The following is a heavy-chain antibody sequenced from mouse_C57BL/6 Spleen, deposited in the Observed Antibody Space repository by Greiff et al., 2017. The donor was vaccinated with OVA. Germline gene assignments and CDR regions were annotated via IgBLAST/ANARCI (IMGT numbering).Heavy chain of an antibody. Sequence: EVMLVESGGGLVQPGGSLKLSCAASGFTFSDYYMYWVRQTPEKRLEWVAYISNGGGSTYYPDTVKGRFTISRDNAKNTLYLQMSRLKSEDTAMYYCARHHYYGNLDVWGTGTTVTVSS. V-gene: IGHV5-12*01. J-gene: IGHJ1*03. CDR3: ARHHYYGNLDV. CDR1: GFTFSDYY. CDR2: ISNGGGST. D-gene: IGHD2-1*01.